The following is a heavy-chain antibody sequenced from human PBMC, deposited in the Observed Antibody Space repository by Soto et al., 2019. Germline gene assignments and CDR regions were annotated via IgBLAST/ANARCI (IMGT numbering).Heavy chain of an antibody. J-gene: IGHJ4*02. D-gene: IGHD2-2*01. CDR1: GYCLTGDY. CDR3: SRDGVVVPSALYYFDY. CDR2: INPSGYGT. Sequence: ASAQDSSREVGYCLTGDYMQWVGQAAGQGLEGMGIINPSGYGTSYAQKFQGRVTMTRDTSTSTFYMELRSLRSYDTAMYFCSRDGVVVPSALYYFDYWGQGTLVTVSS. V-gene: IGHV1-46*01.